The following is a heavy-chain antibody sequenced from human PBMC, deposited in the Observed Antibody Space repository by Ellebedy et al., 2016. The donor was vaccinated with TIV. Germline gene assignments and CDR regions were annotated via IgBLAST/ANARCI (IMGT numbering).Heavy chain of an antibody. D-gene: IGHD6-13*01. CDR2: IAYDGSNK. CDR3: ARPGHSSSWTWFDS. Sequence: GGSLRLSXAASGFTFADYAMHWVRQVPGKGLEWVAIIAYDGSNKYYADSVKGRYTVSRDNSKNTLYLQMHNLKVDDTAVYYCARPGHSSSWTWFDSWGQGTPVSVSS. V-gene: IGHV3-30-3*01. CDR1: GFTFADYA. J-gene: IGHJ5*01.